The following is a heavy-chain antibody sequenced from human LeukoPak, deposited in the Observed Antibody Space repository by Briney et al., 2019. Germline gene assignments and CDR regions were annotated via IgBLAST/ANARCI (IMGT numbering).Heavy chain of an antibody. V-gene: IGHV3-74*01. J-gene: IGHJ6*02. CDR1: GFTFSSYW. CDR3: ASMEAILGSGSPDYYYYGMDV. D-gene: IGHD3-10*01. CDR2: IKRDGSSK. Sequence: PGGSLRLSCAASGFTFSSYWVQWVRHARGEGLVWVSVIKRDGSSKTYADFVNARFTVSRDNAKNTLYLQMNSLRAEDTAVYHCASMEAILGSGSPDYYYYGMDVWGQGTTVTVSS.